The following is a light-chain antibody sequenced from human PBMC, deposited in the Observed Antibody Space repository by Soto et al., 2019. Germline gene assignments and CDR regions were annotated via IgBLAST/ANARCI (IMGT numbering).Light chain of an antibody. CDR2: GAS. Sequence: EIVMTQSPATLSVSPGERATLSCRASQRVSSNLAWYQQKPGQAPRLLIYGASTRATGIPARFSGSGSGTEFTLTISSLQSEDLAVYYCQQYNNWHPITFGQGTRLEI. J-gene: IGKJ5*01. V-gene: IGKV3-15*01. CDR1: QRVSSN. CDR3: QQYNNWHPIT.